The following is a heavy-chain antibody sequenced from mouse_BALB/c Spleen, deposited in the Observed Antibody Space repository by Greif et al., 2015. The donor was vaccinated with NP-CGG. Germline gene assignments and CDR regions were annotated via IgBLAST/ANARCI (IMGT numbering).Heavy chain of an antibody. D-gene: IGHD2-3*01. CDR3: TTGWLLNY. CDR1: GYTFTSYY. CDR2: INPSNGGT. V-gene: IGHV1S81*02. Sequence: VQRVESGAELVKPGASVKLSCEASGYTFTSYYMYWVKQRPGQVLEWIGEINPSNGGTNFNEKFKSKATLTVDKSSSTAYMQLSSLTSEDSAVYYCTTGWLLNYWGQGTTLTVSS. J-gene: IGHJ2*01.